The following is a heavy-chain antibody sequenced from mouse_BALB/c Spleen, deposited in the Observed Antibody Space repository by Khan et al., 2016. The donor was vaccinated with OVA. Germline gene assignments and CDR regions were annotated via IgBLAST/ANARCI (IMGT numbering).Heavy chain of an antibody. D-gene: IGHD1-1*01. V-gene: IGHV1S137*01. Sequence: QVQLQQSGTELVRPGVSVKISCKGSGYTFTDYTIHWVKQSHAKSLEWIGVISTYYGDAKYNQKFKDKTTMTVDKSSNTAYMELARLTSDDSAIYYWARSFSTTASLYAMDYWGQGTSVTVSS. CDR3: ARSFSTTASLYAMDY. CDR2: ISTYYGDA. J-gene: IGHJ4*01. CDR1: GYTFTDYT.